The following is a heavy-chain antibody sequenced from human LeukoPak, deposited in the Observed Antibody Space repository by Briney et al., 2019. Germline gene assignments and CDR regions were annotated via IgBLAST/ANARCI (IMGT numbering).Heavy chain of an antibody. CDR1: GFTFSDYY. D-gene: IGHD6-13*01. CDR2: ISSNGTYT. J-gene: IGHJ6*02. Sequence: GGSLRLSCAASGFTFSDYYMSWIRQAPGKGLEWVSYISSNGTYTKYADSVKGRFTISRDNAKNSLYLQMNSLRAEDTAVYYCGRDREQQLMSGMDVWGQGTTVTVSS. V-gene: IGHV3-11*06. CDR3: GRDREQQLMSGMDV.